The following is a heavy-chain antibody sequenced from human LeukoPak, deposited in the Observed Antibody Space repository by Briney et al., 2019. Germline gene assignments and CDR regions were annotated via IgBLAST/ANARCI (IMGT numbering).Heavy chain of an antibody. V-gene: IGHV3-11*04. Sequence: GGSLRLSCAASGFTFSDYYMSWIRQAPGKGVEGVSYISSSGITIYYADSVQGQFTISRDNAKNSLYLQMNSLRAEDTAVYYCAKVKRTTVTYSYYMDVWGKGTTVTVSS. CDR2: ISSSGITI. CDR1: GFTFSDYY. CDR3: AKVKRTTVTYSYYMDV. D-gene: IGHD4-11*01. J-gene: IGHJ6*03.